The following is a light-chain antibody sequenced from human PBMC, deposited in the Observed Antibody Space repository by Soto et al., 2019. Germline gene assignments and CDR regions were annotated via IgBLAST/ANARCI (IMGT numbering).Light chain of an antibody. CDR2: NNN. J-gene: IGLJ1*01. V-gene: IGLV1-44*01. CDR3: AAWDDSLSGLV. Sequence: QSVLTQPPSASGTPGQRVTISCSGSSSNIGSNTVNWYQQLPGTAPKRLIYNNNQRPSGVPDRFSGSKSGTSASLAISGLQSEDEADYYCAAWDDSLSGLVFGTGTKVTVL. CDR1: SSNIGSNT.